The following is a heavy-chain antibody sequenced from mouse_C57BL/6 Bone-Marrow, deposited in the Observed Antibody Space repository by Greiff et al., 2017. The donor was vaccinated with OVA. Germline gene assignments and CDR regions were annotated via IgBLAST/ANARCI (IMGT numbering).Heavy chain of an antibody. J-gene: IGHJ4*01. V-gene: IGHV6-3*01. Sequence: EVKVVESGGGLVQPGGSMKLSCVASGFTFSNYWMNWVRQSPEKGLEWVAQIRLKSDNYATHYAESVKGRFTISRDDSKSSVYLQMNNLRAEDTGIYYCIRTDYDYAMDYWGQGTSVTVSS. CDR1: GFTFSNYW. CDR3: IRTDYDYAMDY. D-gene: IGHD2-4*01. CDR2: IRLKSDNYAT.